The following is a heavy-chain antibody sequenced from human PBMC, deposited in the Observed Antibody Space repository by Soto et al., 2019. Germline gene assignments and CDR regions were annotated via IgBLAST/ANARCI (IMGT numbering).Heavy chain of an antibody. CDR1: GYTFTSYG. Sequence: ASVKVSCKASGYTFTSYGISWVRQAPGQGLEWMGWISAYNGNTNYAQKLQGRVTMTTDTSASTAYMELRSLRSDDTAVYYCARVELGYSHGAPWGQGTLVTVSS. CDR2: ISAYNGNT. D-gene: IGHD5-18*01. J-gene: IGHJ4*02. CDR3: ARVELGYSHGAP. V-gene: IGHV1-18*04.